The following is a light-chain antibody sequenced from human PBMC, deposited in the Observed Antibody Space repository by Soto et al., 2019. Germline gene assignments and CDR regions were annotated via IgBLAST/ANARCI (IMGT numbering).Light chain of an antibody. CDR1: QSLVYSDGETY. CDR3: KQGTHWPPYT. CDR2: KVS. J-gene: IGKJ2*01. V-gene: IGKV2-30*01. Sequence: DFVMTQSPLSLPVTLGQPASISCRSSQSLVYSDGETYLDWFQQRPGQSPRRLIYKVSNRDSGVPDRFSGSGSGTDFTLKISRVEAEDVGVYYCKQGTHWPPYTFGQGTRLEIK.